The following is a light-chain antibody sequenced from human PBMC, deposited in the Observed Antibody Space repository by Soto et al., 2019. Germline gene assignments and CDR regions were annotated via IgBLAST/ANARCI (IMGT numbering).Light chain of an antibody. J-gene: IGKJ1*01. V-gene: IGKV1-39*01. CDR2: AAS. Sequence: DIQMTQSPSSLSVSVGDRVTITCRASQSISSYLNWYQQKPGKAPKFLIYAASSLQSGVPSRFSGSGSGTDFTLTISSLQPEDFATYYCQQSYSTLWTFGQGTKVEIK. CDR1: QSISSY. CDR3: QQSYSTLWT.